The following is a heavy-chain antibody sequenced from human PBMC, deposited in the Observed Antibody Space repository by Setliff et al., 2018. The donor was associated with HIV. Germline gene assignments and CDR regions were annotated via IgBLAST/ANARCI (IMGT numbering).Heavy chain of an antibody. CDR1: GFTFRSHW. J-gene: IGHJ6*03. Sequence: GGSLILSCEASGFTFRSHWMSWVRQVPGKGLEWVANIKQDGSEKYYVDSVKGRFTISRDNAGNSLYLQMNSLRAEDTAVYYCARSITDFWTGYLAWGQPSRSYYYYMDVWGKGTTVTVSS. V-gene: IGHV3-7*03. CDR2: IKQDGSEK. CDR3: ARSITDFWTGYLAWGQPSRSYYYYMDV. D-gene: IGHD3-3*01.